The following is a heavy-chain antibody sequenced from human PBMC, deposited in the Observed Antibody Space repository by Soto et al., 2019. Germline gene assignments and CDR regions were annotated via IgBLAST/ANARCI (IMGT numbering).Heavy chain of an antibody. V-gene: IGHV3-23*01. CDR1: EFTFSIFD. CDR2: ISDSGDRT. D-gene: IGHD1-1*01. J-gene: IGHJ4*02. Sequence: EVHLLESGGGLVQPGGSLRLSCAASEFTFSIFDMSWVRQAPGKGLEWVSMISDSGDRTYYAGSVRGRFTMSRDNSKNTVYLQMDSLRAEDTAVYYCIKRGWLDYWGQGTLVTVYS. CDR3: IKRGWLDY.